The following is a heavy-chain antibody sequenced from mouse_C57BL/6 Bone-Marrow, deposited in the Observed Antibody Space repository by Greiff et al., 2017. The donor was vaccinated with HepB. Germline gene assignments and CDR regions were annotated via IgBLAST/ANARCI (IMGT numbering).Heavy chain of an antibody. CDR1: EYEFPSHD. J-gene: IGHJ3*01. Sequence: QVVESGGGLVQPGESLKLSCESNEYEFPSHDMSWVRKTPEKRLELVAAINSDGGSTYYPDTMERRFIISRDNTKKTLYLQMSSLRSEDTALYYCARQGTTVVAEGWFAYWGQGTLVTVSA. CDR2: INSDGGST. CDR3: ARQGTTVVAEGWFAY. D-gene: IGHD1-1*01. V-gene: IGHV5-2*01.